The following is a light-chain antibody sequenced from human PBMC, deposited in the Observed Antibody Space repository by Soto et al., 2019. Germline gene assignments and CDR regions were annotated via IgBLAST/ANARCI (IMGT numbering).Light chain of an antibody. V-gene: IGKV3-11*01. CDR3: QHRNTWPLT. CDR1: QNINSF. J-gene: IGKJ4*01. CDR2: DAS. Sequence: EIVLTQSPVTLSLAPGERATLSCRASQNINSFLAWYQQRPGQAPRLLIYDASTRATGIPARFNGRGSVTDFTLTISSLVPEDSAVYYCQHRNTWPLTFGGGTKVEIK.